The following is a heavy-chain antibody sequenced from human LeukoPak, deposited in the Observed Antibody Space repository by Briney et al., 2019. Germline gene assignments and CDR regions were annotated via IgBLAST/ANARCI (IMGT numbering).Heavy chain of an antibody. CDR1: GFTSSSYS. D-gene: IGHD2-2*02. CDR2: ISSSSSYI. Sequence: GGSLRLSCAASGFTSSSYSMNWVRQAPGKGLEWVSSISSSSSYIYYADSVKGRFTISRDNAENSLYLQMNSLRAEDTAVYYCARGGEEYQLLYNYYYYYMDVWGKGTTVTVSS. J-gene: IGHJ6*03. CDR3: ARGGEEYQLLYNYYYYYMDV. V-gene: IGHV3-21*01.